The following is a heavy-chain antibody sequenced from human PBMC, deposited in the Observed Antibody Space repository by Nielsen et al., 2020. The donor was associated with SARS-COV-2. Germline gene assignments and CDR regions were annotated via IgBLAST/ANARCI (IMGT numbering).Heavy chain of an antibody. V-gene: IGHV3-11*03. J-gene: IGHJ6*02. CDR3: GSFGYSSTSMGPGDYFYGMDV. CDR2: ISSTGVYT. D-gene: IGHD6-6*01. Sequence: GESLKISCAASGFTFSDYYMSWIRRAPGKGLEWVSDISSTGVYTNYADSVKGRFTISRDNAKKSLYLQLNSLRAEDTAVYYCGSFGYSSTSMGPGDYFYGMDVWGQGTTVAVSS. CDR1: GFTFSDYY.